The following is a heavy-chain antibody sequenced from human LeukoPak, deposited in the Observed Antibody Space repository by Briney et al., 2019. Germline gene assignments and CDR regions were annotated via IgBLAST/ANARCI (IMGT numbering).Heavy chain of an antibody. J-gene: IGHJ3*02. CDR1: GGSISSYY. Sequence: PSETLSLTCTVSGGSISSYYWSWIRQPPGKGLEWIGYIHHSGSTNSNPSLRSRVTLSVDTSKNQFSLKLTSVTVADTAVYYCARDYCSSTSCYNDDALDIWGQGTMVTISS. CDR3: ARDYCSSTSCYNDDALDI. V-gene: IGHV4-59*01. D-gene: IGHD2-2*02. CDR2: IHHSGST.